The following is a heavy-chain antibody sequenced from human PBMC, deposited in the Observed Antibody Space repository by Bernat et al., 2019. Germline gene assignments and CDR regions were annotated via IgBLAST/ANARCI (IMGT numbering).Heavy chain of an antibody. CDR3: ARDYVGYFDL. J-gene: IGHJ2*01. Sequence: QVQLQQWGAGLLKPSETLSLTCAVYGGSFSGYYWSWIRQPPGKGLEWIREINHSGSTNYNPSLKSRVTISVDTSKNQFSLKLSSVTAADTAVYYCARDYVGYFDLWGRGTLVTVSS. V-gene: IGHV4-34*01. CDR1: GGSFSGYY. CDR2: INHSGST. D-gene: IGHD3-16*01.